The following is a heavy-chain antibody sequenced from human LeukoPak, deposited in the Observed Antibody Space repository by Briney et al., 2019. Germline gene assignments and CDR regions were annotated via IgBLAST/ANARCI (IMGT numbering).Heavy chain of an antibody. CDR2: INPDGRDT. CDR3: TSWGDTTAEYFQR. V-gene: IGHV3-7*01. D-gene: IGHD2-21*02. Sequence: WMXWXRQXXXXGXEXVXHINPDGRDTYYVDSVKGRFTISRDNAQNSMYLQMNSLRVEDTAVYYCTSWGDTTAEYFQRWGQGTLVTVSS. CDR1: W. J-gene: IGHJ1*01.